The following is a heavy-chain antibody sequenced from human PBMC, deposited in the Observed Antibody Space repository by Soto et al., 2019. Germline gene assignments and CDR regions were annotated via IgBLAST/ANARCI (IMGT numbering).Heavy chain of an antibody. J-gene: IGHJ4*02. Sequence: PSETLSLTCTVSGDSIRSYYWSWIRQPPGKGLEWIGDIYDSGSTNNNPSLKSRVTISVDTSKSQFYLKLSSVTAADTAVYYCAGDRAYYESSGLYFDSWGQGSLGTVAS. V-gene: IGHV4-59*01. CDR2: IYDSGST. CDR3: AGDRAYYESSGLYFDS. CDR1: GDSIRSYY. D-gene: IGHD3-22*01.